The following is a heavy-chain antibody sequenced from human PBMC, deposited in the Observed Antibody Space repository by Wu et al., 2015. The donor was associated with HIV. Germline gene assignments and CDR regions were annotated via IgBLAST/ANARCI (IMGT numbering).Heavy chain of an antibody. CDR2: IGVSNGNT. Sequence: QVQLGQSGAEVKKPGASVKVSCKASGYSFVRYSLNWVRQAPGQGLEWMGWIGVSNGNTIYAQKFQGRVIMTTDKPTSTVYMELKSLTSNDTAIYYCVRKNGYSGYYPFDLWGQGTLVTVSS. CDR1: GYSFVRYS. J-gene: IGHJ4*02. D-gene: IGHD5-12*01. V-gene: IGHV1-18*01. CDR3: VRKNGYSGYYPFDL.